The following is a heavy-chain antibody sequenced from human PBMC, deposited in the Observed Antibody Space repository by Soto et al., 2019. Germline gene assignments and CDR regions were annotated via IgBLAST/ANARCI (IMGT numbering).Heavy chain of an antibody. Sequence: PSETLSLTCAVSGGSISSSNWWSWVRQPPGKGLEWIGEIYHSGSTNYNPSLKSRVTISVDKSKNQFSPKLSSVTAADTAVYYCARVNYSGYFIASESYYFDYWGQGTLVTVSS. CDR2: IYHSGST. CDR3: ARVNYSGYFIASESYYFDY. D-gene: IGHD3-22*01. CDR1: GGSISSSNW. J-gene: IGHJ4*02. V-gene: IGHV4-4*02.